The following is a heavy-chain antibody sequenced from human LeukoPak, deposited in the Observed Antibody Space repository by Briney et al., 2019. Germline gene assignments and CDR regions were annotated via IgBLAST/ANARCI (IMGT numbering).Heavy chain of an antibody. V-gene: IGHV4-30-4*01. CDR3: ARLEGPGAGAYC. CDR2: IFHSGST. D-gene: IGHD1-26*01. J-gene: IGHJ4*02. CDR1: GASISHDYHF. Sequence: SQTLSLTCTVSGASISHDYHFWSWIRQPPEKGLEFIGYIFHSGSTYYNASLRSRVTISIDTSKSQFSLSLSSVTAADTAVYYCARLEGPGAGAYCWGGGALVSVSS.